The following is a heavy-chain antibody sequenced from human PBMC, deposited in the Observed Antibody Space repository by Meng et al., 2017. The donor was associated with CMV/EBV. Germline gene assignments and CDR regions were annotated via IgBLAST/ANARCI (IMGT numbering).Heavy chain of an antibody. D-gene: IGHD4-17*01. CDR1: GYSISSGYY. V-gene: IGHV4-38-2*02. Sequence: SETLSLICTVSGYSISSGYYWGWIRQPPGKGLEWIGSIYHSGSTYYNPSLKSRVTISVDTSKNQFSLKLSSVTAADTAVYYCARGLVRSAFDYWGQGTLVNVSS. CDR3: ARGLVRSAFDY. CDR2: IYHSGST. J-gene: IGHJ4*02.